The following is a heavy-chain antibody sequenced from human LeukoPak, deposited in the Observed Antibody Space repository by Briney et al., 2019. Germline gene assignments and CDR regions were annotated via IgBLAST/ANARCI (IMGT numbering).Heavy chain of an antibody. CDR2: INHSGST. Sequence: PSETLSLTCAVSGDSISSGGYSWSWIRQPPGKGLEWIGEINHSGSTNYNPSLKSRVTISVDTSKNQFSLKLSSVTAADTAVYYCASKGIGAAAENWFDPWGQGTLVTVSS. CDR1: GDSISSGGYS. D-gene: IGHD6-13*01. CDR3: ASKGIGAAAENWFDP. J-gene: IGHJ5*02. V-gene: IGHV4-30-2*01.